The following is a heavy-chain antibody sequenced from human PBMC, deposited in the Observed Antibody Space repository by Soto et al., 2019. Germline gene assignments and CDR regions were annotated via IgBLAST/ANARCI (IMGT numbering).Heavy chain of an antibody. Sequence: GGSLRLSCAASGFTFSSYSMNWVRQAPGKGLEWVSSISSSSSYIYYADSVKGRFTISRDNAKNSLYLQMNSLRAEDTAVYYCARVGEGCTNGVCYGYFDYWGQGTLVTVSS. V-gene: IGHV3-21*01. CDR3: ARVGEGCTNGVCYGYFDY. CDR2: ISSSSSYI. J-gene: IGHJ4*02. D-gene: IGHD2-8*01. CDR1: GFTFSSYS.